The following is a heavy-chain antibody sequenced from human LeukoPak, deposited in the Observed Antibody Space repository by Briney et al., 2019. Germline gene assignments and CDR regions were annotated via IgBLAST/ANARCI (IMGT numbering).Heavy chain of an antibody. V-gene: IGHV4-39*01. Sequence: GSLRLSCAVSGFTVSSNYMSWVRQPPGKGLEWIGSIYYSRSTYYNSSLKSRVTISVDTSKNQFSLKLSSLTAADTAVYYCARAAYCGGDCYPFDYWGQGTLVTVFS. J-gene: IGHJ4*02. CDR2: IYYSRST. CDR1: GFTVSSNY. CDR3: ARAAYCGGDCYPFDY. D-gene: IGHD2-21*02.